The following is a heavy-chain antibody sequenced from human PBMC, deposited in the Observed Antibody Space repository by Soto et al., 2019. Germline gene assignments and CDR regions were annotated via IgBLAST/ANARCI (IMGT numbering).Heavy chain of an antibody. CDR3: ARQTTSDGKRFLEWLLDWLDP. D-gene: IGHD3-3*01. J-gene: IGHJ5*02. CDR1: GGSISSSSYY. CDR2: IYYSGSP. Sequence: QLQLQESGPGLVKPSETLSLTCTVSGGSISSSSYYWGWIRQPPGKGLEWIGSIYYSGSPYYNPSLKGRVTRSVDKAKSQFLQKLSSANAADTTVYYCARQTTSDGKRFLEWLLDWLDPWGQGTLVTVSS. V-gene: IGHV4-39*01.